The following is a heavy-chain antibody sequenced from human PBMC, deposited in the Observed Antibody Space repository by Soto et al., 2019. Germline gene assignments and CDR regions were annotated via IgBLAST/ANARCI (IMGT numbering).Heavy chain of an antibody. CDR2: IKRDGSST. D-gene: IGHD3-22*01. V-gene: IGHV3-74*01. Sequence: EVQLVESGGGLVQPGGSLRLSCAASGFTFSSYWMHWVRQVPGKGLVWVSRIKRDGSSTSYVDSVKGRFTISRDNAKNTLYLQMSSLRAEDTAGYYCTRPRYDSSGTPFDYWGQGTLVTVSS. CDR1: GFTFSSYW. CDR3: TRPRYDSSGTPFDY. J-gene: IGHJ4*02.